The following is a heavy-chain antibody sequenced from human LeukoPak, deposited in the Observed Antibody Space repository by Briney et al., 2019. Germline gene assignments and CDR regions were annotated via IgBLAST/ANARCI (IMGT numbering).Heavy chain of an antibody. D-gene: IGHD2-15*01. Sequence: ASVKVSCKVSGYTLSELSTHWVRQAPGKGLEWMGGFDPEDGETVYAQKFQGRLTMTEDTSTDTAYMELSSLRSDDTAVYYCATDPVGYCTANGCYSVDYWGQGTLVTVSS. V-gene: IGHV1-24*01. J-gene: IGHJ4*02. CDR2: FDPEDGET. CDR1: GYTLSELS. CDR3: ATDPVGYCTANGCYSVDY.